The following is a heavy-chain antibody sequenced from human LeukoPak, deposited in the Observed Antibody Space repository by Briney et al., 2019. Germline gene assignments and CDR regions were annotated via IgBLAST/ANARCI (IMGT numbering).Heavy chain of an antibody. J-gene: IGHJ4*02. D-gene: IGHD6-6*01. CDR2: IYTSGST. V-gene: IGHV4-4*07. CDR1: GGSISSYY. Sequence: SETLSLTCTVSGGSISSYYWSWIRQPAGKGLEWIGRIYTSGSTNYNPSLKSRVTMSVDTSKNQFSLKLSSVTAADTAVYYCAREIVSGSSSVRSSHPDYWGQGTLVTVSS. CDR3: AREIVSGSSSVRSSHPDY.